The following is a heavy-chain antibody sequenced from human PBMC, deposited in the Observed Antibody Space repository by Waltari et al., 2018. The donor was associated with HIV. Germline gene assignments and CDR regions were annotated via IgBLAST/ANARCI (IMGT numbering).Heavy chain of an antibody. CDR1: GFTFSRYA. J-gene: IGHJ4*02. V-gene: IGHV3-48*04. CDR2: ISSSSTTI. CDR3: ARERFGSSYFGY. Sequence: EVQLVESGGGLVQPGGSLRLSCAAPGFTFSRYAMNWVRQAPGKGLEWVSYISSSSTTINYADSVKGRFTISRDNAKNLLYLQMSSLRAEDTAVYFCARERFGSSYFGYWGQGTLVTVSS. D-gene: IGHD6-6*01.